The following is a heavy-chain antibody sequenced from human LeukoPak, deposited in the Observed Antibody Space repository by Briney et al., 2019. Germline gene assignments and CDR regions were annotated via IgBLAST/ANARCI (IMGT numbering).Heavy chain of an antibody. CDR1: GFSFSTYW. CDR3: ARVSFGDLFLDS. CDR2: INQAGNEK. D-gene: IGHD3-10*01. V-gene: IGHV3-7*04. J-gene: IGHJ4*02. Sequence: GGSLRLSCAASGFSFSTYWMTWVRQAPGKGLEWVANINQAGNEKYSVDSVKGRFAISRDNAKNSLYLQMNSLRAADTAVYFCARVSFGDLFLDSWGQGTLVTVSS.